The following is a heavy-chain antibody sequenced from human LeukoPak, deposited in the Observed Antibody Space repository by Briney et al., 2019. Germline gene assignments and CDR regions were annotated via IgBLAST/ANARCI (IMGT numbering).Heavy chain of an antibody. CDR2: ISAYNGNT. J-gene: IGHJ4*02. CDR1: GHTSSGYY. D-gene: IGHD2-21*02. CDR3: ARDVVVTAIPPREWDY. V-gene: IGHV1-18*04. Sequence: ASVKVSCKASGHTSSGYYMQWVRQAPGQGLEWMGWISAYNGNTNYAQKLQGRVTMTTDTSTSTAYMELRSLRSDNTAVYYCARDVVVTAIPPREWDYWGQGTLVTVSS.